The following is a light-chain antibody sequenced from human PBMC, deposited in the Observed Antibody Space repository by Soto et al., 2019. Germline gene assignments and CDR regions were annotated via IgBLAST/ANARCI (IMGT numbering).Light chain of an antibody. CDR3: ASWDDSLSAVL. V-gene: IGLV1-47*02. CDR2: HSI. CDR1: SSNIGDNP. J-gene: IGLJ3*02. Sequence: QSVLTQPPSASGTPGQRVTISCSCGSSNIGDNPVFWYQQLPGTAPKLLFFHSIERPSGVPDRFSGSKSGTSASLAISGLRSEDEADYYCASWDDSLSAVLFGGGTKLAVL.